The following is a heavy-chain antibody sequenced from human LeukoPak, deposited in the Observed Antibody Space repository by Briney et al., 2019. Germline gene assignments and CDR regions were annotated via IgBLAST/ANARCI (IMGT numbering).Heavy chain of an antibody. CDR3: ARVLWSRIFDY. J-gene: IGHJ4*02. D-gene: IGHD2-15*01. Sequence: SETLSLTCAVYGGSFSGYYWSWIRQPPGKGLEWIGEINHSGSTNYNPSLKSRVTISVDTSKNQFSLKLSSVTAADTAVYYCARVLWSRIFDYWGQGTLVTVSS. CDR2: INHSGST. CDR1: GGSFSGYY. V-gene: IGHV4-34*01.